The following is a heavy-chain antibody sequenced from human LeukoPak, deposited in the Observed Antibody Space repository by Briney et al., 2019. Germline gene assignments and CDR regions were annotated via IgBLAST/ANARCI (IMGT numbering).Heavy chain of an antibody. Sequence: SETLSLTCTVSGGSISTYYWNWIRQPPGKGLEWIGYIYHSGNTNYNPSLQSRVTISVDTSKNQFSLSLRSVAAADTAVYYCARGGAPRLHFQNWGQGTLVTVSS. D-gene: IGHD6-6*01. CDR2: IYHSGNT. CDR3: ARGGAPRLHFQN. CDR1: GGSISTYY. J-gene: IGHJ1*01. V-gene: IGHV4-59*01.